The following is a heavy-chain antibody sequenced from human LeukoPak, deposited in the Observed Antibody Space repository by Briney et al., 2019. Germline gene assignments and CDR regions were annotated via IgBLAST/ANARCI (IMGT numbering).Heavy chain of an antibody. CDR2: INHSGST. J-gene: IGHJ4*02. D-gene: IGHD3-9*01. CDR1: GGSISSSSYY. Sequence: PSETLSLTCTVSGGSISSSSYYWSWIRQPPGKGLEWIGEINHSGSTNYNPSLKSRVTISVDTSKNQFSLKLSSVTAADTAVYYCARGGAKIRYFDWPIQRIFDYWGQGTLVTVSS. CDR3: ARGGAKIRYFDWPIQRIFDY. V-gene: IGHV4-39*07.